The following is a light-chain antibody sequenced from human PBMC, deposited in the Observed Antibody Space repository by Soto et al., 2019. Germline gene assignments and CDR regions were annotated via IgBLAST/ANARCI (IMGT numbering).Light chain of an antibody. Sequence: EIVLTQSPGTLSLSPGERATLSCRASQTVNNNYLAWYQQKPGQSPRLLMYGASSRATDIPVRFSGSGSGTDFTLTITSLETEDFAVYYCQQYGGAPLTFGTGTQVDLK. J-gene: IGKJ3*01. V-gene: IGKV3-20*01. CDR3: QQYGGAPLT. CDR1: QTVNNNY. CDR2: GAS.